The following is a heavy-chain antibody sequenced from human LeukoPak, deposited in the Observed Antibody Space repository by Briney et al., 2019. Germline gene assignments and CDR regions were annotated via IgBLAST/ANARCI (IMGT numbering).Heavy chain of an antibody. J-gene: IGHJ4*02. CDR3: ARLRSTIAARPFDY. CDR2: IYHSGST. V-gene: IGHV4-38-2*01. CDR1: GYSISSGYY. D-gene: IGHD6-6*01. Sequence: SETLSLTCAVSGYSISSGYYWGWIRQPPGKGLEWIGSIYHSGSTYYNPSLKSRVTISVDTSKNQFSLKLSSVTAADTAVYYCARLRSTIAARPFDYWGQGTQVTVSS.